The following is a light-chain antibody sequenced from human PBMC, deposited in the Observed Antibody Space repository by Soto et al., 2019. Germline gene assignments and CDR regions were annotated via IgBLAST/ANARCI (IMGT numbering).Light chain of an antibody. V-gene: IGKV1-17*01. Sequence: DIPMTKSPSSLSASVGDIVTIPWRAGQGIRNDLGWYRQRQGKAPKRLIYAASSLQIGVPSRFSGSGSWTEFTLTISSLQPEDFATYYCLQHNSYPLTFGQGTKVEIK. J-gene: IGKJ1*01. CDR2: AAS. CDR1: QGIRND. CDR3: LQHNSYPLT.